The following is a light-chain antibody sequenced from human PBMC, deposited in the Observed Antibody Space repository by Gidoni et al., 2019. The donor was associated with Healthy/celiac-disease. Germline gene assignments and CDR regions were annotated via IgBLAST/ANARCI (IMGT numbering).Light chain of an antibody. CDR1: QSLLHSNGYNY. CDR2: LGS. J-gene: IGKJ1*01. V-gene: IGKV2-28*01. CDR3: MQALQTPWT. Sequence: DIVMTQPPLSLPVTPGEPASISCRSSQSLLHSNGYNYLDCYLQKPGQSPQLLIYLGSNRASGVPDRFSGSGSGTDFTLKISRVEAEDVGVYYCMQALQTPWTFGQGTKVEIK.